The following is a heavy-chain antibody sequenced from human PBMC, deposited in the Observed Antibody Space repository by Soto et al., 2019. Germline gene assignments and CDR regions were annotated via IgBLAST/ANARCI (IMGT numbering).Heavy chain of an antibody. CDR3: ARVMTTVDFDY. D-gene: IGHD4-4*01. J-gene: IGHJ4*02. CDR1: GLTFGSRA. Sequence: GGSLRLSCVASGLTFGSRAMSWVRQAPGKGLEWVANIKQDGSEKYYVDSVKGRFTISRDNAKNSLYLQMNSLRAEDTAVYYCARVMTTVDFDYWGQGTLVTVSS. V-gene: IGHV3-7*01. CDR2: IKQDGSEK.